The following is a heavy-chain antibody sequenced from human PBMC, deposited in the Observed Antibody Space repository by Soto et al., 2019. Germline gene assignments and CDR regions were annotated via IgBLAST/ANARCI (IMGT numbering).Heavy chain of an antibody. V-gene: IGHV4-59*01. D-gene: IGHD2-21*02. Sequence: QVQLQESGPGLVKPSETLSLTCTVSGGSISSYYWSWIRQPPGKGLEWIGYIYYSGSTNYNPSLKSRGTISVDTAKTQFSRKLSSVTAADTAVYYCARSWCGGDCYAFDYWGQGTLVTVSS. CDR3: ARSWCGGDCYAFDY. J-gene: IGHJ4*02. CDR2: IYYSGST. CDR1: GGSISSYY.